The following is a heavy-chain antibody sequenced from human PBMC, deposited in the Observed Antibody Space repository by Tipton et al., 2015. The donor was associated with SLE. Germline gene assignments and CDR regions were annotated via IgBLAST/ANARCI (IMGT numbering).Heavy chain of an antibody. CDR3: PIYYHDSTGLHWFDP. CDR1: GGSISSGGYY. J-gene: IGHJ5*02. V-gene: IGHV4-31*03. D-gene: IGHD3-22*01. Sequence: TLSLICNVSGGSISSGGYYWSWIRQHPGKGLEWIGYTYYSGSPYYNPSLKSRVTISLDMSKNQFSLRLSSVTAADTAVYYCPIYYHDSTGLHWFDPWGQGTLVTVSS. CDR2: TYYSGSP.